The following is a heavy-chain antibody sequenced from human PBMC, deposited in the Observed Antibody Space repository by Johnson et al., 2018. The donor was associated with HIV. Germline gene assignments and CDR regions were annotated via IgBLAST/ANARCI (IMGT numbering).Heavy chain of an antibody. CDR3: ARGNVGGFDL. J-gene: IGHJ3*01. CDR2: IYSGGST. CDR1: GFTVSSNY. D-gene: IGHD1-26*01. Sequence: EVRLVESGGGLIQPGGSLRLSCAASGFTVSSNYMSWVRQAPGKGLEWVSVIYSGGSTYYAASVKGRFTISRDNARNTLHLQLNSLVAEDTAVYYCARGNVGGFDLWGQGTTVTVSS. V-gene: IGHV3-53*01.